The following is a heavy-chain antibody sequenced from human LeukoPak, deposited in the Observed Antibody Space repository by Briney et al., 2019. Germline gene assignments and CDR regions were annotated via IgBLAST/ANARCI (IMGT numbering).Heavy chain of an antibody. J-gene: IGHJ3*02. CDR3: AKDRPDCGGDCYRPVDAFDI. V-gene: IGHV3-23*01. CDR1: GFTFRSHA. CDR2: IYENGGTT. Sequence: GGSLRLSCVGSGFTFRSHAMSWVRQAPEKGLEFVSGIYENGGTTYYADSVKGRFSISRDNSKNTLYLQMDSLRGEDTAVYYCAKDRPDCGGDCYRPVDAFDIWGQGTMVTVSS. D-gene: IGHD2-21*02.